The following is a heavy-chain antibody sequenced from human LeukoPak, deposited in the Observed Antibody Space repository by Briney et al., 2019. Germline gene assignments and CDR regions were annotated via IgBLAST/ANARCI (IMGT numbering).Heavy chain of an antibody. D-gene: IGHD1-26*01. CDR3: AKTPWELTVFDY. CDR1: GFTFSSYA. J-gene: IGHJ4*02. Sequence: PGGSLRLSCAASGFTFSSYAMSWVRQAPGKGLEWVSAISGSGGSTYYADSVRGRFTISRDNSKNTLYLQMNSLRAEDTAVYYCAKTPWELTVFDYWGQGTLVTVSS. V-gene: IGHV3-23*01. CDR2: ISGSGGST.